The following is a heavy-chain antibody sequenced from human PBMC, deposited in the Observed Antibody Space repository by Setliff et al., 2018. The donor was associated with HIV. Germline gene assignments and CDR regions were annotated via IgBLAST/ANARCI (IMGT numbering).Heavy chain of an antibody. J-gene: IGHJ6*03. V-gene: IGHV4-34*01. CDR2: INFSGST. D-gene: IGHD5-12*01. Sequence: TSETLSLTCAVYGGSFSDYSWTWIRQPPGRGLEWIGEINFSGSTTYNTSLKSRVTISVDPSKNQFSLAGDLHCARGRVDIVVTDYLDVWGKGTTVTVSS. CDR1: GGSFSDYS. CDR3: TDYLDV.